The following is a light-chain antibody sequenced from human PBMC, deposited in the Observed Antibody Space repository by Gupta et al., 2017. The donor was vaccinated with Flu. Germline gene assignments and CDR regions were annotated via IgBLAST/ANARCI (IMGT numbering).Light chain of an antibody. Sequence: TIAWTRTRSGFDVGSYDFCYQRPPAKAPNRLIFAVVNRHSGGTHGCSCSKSGNTASLTISSLHVEDEADYYCYSNTRSGTRVVIFGGGTKLTVL. V-gene: IGLV2-14*03. J-gene: IGLJ2*01. CDR1: RSGFDVGSY. CDR3: YSNTRSGTRVVI. CDR2: AVV.